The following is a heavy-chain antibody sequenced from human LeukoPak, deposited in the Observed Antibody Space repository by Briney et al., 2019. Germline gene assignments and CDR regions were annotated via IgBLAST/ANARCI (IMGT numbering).Heavy chain of an antibody. CDR1: GFTFDDYA. CDR2: ISWNSGSI. Sequence: PGRSLRLSCAASGFTFDDYAMHWVRQAPGKGLEWVSGISWNSGSIGYADSMKGRFTISRDNAKNSLYLQMNSLRAEDTALYYCAKDILVRAVGITRYTVPDYWGQGTLVTVSS. D-gene: IGHD3-10*01. V-gene: IGHV3-9*01. J-gene: IGHJ4*02. CDR3: AKDILVRAVGITRYTVPDY.